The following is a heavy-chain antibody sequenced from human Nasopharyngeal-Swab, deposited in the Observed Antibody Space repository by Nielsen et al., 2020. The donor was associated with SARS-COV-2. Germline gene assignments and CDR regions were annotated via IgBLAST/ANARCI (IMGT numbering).Heavy chain of an antibody. CDR1: GFSLSTSGVG. V-gene: IGHV2-70*01. Sequence: SGPTLVKPTETLRLTCTFSGFSLSTSGVGVGWIRQPPGKALEWLALIDWDDDKYYSTSLKTRLTISKDTSKNQVVLTMTNMDPVDTATYYCARLIVVVNAFDIWGQGTMVTVSS. CDR3: ARLIVVVNAFDI. J-gene: IGHJ3*02. D-gene: IGHD3-22*01. CDR2: IDWDDDK.